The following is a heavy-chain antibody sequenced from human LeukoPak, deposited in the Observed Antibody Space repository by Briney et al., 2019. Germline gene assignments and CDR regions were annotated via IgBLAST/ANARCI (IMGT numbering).Heavy chain of an antibody. CDR1: GGSISSSSYY. J-gene: IGHJ4*02. CDR2: ICYSGST. CDR3: ARGAYYYDSSGYQIDY. D-gene: IGHD3-22*01. V-gene: IGHV4-39*01. Sequence: SETLSLTCTVSGGSISSSSYYWGWIRQPPGKGLEWIGGICYSGSTYYNPSLKSRVTISVDTSKNQFSLKLSSVTAADTAVYYRARGAYYYDSSGYQIDYWGQGTLVTVSS.